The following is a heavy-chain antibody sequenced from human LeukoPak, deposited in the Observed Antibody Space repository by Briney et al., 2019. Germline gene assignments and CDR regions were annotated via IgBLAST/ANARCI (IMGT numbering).Heavy chain of an antibody. V-gene: IGHV4-34*01. CDR1: GGSFSGYY. CDR3: ARGRHPYYYGSGRRYFDY. J-gene: IGHJ4*02. Sequence: KSSETLSLTCAVYGGSFSGYYWSWIRQPPGKGLEWIGEINHSGSTNYNPSPKSRVTISVDTSKNQFSLKLSSVTAADTAVYYCARGRHPYYYGSGRRYFDYWGQGTLVTVSS. CDR2: INHSGST. D-gene: IGHD3-10*01.